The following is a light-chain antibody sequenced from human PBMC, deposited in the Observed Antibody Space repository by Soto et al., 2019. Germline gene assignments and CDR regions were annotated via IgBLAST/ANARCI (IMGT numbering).Light chain of an antibody. Sequence: QSVLTQPRSVSGSPGQSVTISCTGTSSDVGGYKYVSWYQQHPGKAPKVMIYDVSERPSGVPDRFSGSKSGNTASLTISGLQAEDEADYFCCSYAGSYIYYVFGTGTKLTVL. CDR3: CSYAGSYIYYV. CDR2: DVS. J-gene: IGLJ1*01. CDR1: SSDVGGYKY. V-gene: IGLV2-11*01.